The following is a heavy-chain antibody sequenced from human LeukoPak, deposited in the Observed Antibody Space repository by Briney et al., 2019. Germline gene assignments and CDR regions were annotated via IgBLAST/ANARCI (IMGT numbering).Heavy chain of an antibody. CDR1: GGSISSSYYY. CDR3: ARIGFSSGYYYYFDY. V-gene: IGHV4-39*07. CDR2: IYYSGST. D-gene: IGHD3-22*01. Sequence: SETLSLTCTVSGGSISSSYYYWGWIRQPPGKGLEWIGSIYYSGSTYYNPSLKSRVTISVDTSKNQFSLKLSSVTAADTAVYYCARIGFSSGYYYYFDYWGQGTLVTVSS. J-gene: IGHJ4*02.